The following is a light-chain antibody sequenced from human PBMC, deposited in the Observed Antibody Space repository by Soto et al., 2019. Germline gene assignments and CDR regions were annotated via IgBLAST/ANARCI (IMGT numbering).Light chain of an antibody. V-gene: IGKV3-20*01. CDR3: QQYGFT. CDR1: QSVSSSY. J-gene: IGKJ3*01. Sequence: EIVLTQSPGTLSLSPGERATLSCRASQSVSSSYLAWYQQKPGQAPRLLIYGASSRATGIPDRFSGSGSGTDFTLTISRLEPEDFAVYYCQQYGFTFGPGTKVDIK. CDR2: GAS.